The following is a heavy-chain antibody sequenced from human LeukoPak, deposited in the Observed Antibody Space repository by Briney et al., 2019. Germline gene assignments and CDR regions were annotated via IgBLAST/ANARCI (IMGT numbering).Heavy chain of an antibody. CDR3: ARDSRARGNYFDY. J-gene: IGHJ4*02. CDR1: GGSISSGDYY. V-gene: IGHV4-30-4*08. CDR2: IYYSGST. D-gene: IGHD6-13*01. Sequence: PSQTLSLTCTVSGGSISSGDYYWSWIRQPPGKGLEWIGYIYYSGSTYYNPSLKSRVTISVDTSKNQFSLKLSSVTAADTAVYYCARDSRARGNYFDYWGQGILVTVSS.